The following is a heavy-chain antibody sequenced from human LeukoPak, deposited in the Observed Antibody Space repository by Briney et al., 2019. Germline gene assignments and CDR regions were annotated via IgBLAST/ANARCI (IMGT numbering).Heavy chain of an antibody. D-gene: IGHD2-2*01. CDR1: GGSISSGDYY. CDR3: ASGGYCGSTSCYPNWFDP. J-gene: IGHJ5*02. V-gene: IGHV4-30-4*02. Sequence: HSETLSLTCTVSGGSISSGDYYWSWIRQPPGKGLEWIGYIYYSGSTYYNPSLKSRVTISVDTSKNQFSLKLSSVTAADTAVYYCASGGYCGSTSCYPNWFDPWGQGTLVTVSS. CDR2: IYYSGST.